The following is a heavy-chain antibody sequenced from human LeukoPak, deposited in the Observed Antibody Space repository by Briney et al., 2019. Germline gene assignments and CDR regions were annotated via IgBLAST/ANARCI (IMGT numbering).Heavy chain of an antibody. CDR1: GGSISSGGYS. Sequence: SETLSLTCAVSGGSISSGGYSWSWIRQPPGKGLEWIGYIYYSGSTYYNPSLKSRVTISVDTSKNQFSLKLSSVTAADTAVYYCARTGSYSLFDYWGQGTLVTVSS. CDR3: ARTGSYSLFDY. CDR2: IYYSGST. D-gene: IGHD1-26*01. V-gene: IGHV4-30-4*07. J-gene: IGHJ4*02.